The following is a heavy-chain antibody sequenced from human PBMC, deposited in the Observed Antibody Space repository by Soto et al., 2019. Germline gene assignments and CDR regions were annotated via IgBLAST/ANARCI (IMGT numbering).Heavy chain of an antibody. J-gene: IGHJ3*02. V-gene: IGHV3-30*18. CDR2: ISYDGSNK. CDR3: AKDQGSGSYYLGSDAFHI. CDR1: GFTFSSYG. D-gene: IGHD3-10*01. Sequence: QVQLVESGGGVVQPGRSLRLSCAASGFTFSSYGMHWVRQAPGKGLEWVAVISYDGSNKYYGDSVKGRFTISRDNSKNTLYLQMNSLRAEDTAVYYCAKDQGSGSYYLGSDAFHIWGQGTMVTVSS.